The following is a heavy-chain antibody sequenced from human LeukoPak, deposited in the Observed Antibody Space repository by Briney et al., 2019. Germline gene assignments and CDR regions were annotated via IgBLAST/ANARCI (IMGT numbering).Heavy chain of an antibody. Sequence: PGGSLRLSCAASGFTFSSYAMSWVRQAPGKGLEWVPAISGSGGSTYYADSVKGRFTISRDNSKNTLYLQMNSLRAEDTAVYYCAKNLASNYYYGMDVWGQGTTVTVSS. CDR1: GFTFSSYA. D-gene: IGHD5/OR15-5a*01. V-gene: IGHV3-23*01. J-gene: IGHJ6*02. CDR3: AKNLASNYYYGMDV. CDR2: ISGSGGST.